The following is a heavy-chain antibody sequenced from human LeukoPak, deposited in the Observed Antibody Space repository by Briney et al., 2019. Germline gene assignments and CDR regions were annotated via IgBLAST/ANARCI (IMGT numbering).Heavy chain of an antibody. D-gene: IGHD6-13*01. Sequence: GGSLRLSCAASGFTFSNAYMSWVRQAPGKGLEWVGRIKSKAHGGKTEYAAPVKGRFTISRDDSKNTLFLQMNSLQTEDAALYYCATYSSSYYYFVYWGQGTLVTVSS. V-gene: IGHV3-15*01. CDR1: GFTFSNAY. CDR2: IKSKAHGGKT. CDR3: ATYSSSYYYFVY. J-gene: IGHJ4*02.